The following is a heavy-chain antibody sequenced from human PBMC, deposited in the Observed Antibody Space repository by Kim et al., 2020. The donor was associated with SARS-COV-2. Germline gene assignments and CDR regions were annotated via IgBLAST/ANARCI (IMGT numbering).Heavy chain of an antibody. CDR3: ARPYSGYDYGTYYFDY. V-gene: IGHV3-30*07. Sequence: SMKGRFTLSRDNSKNALNLQVTSLSAEDTAVYYCARPYSGYDYGTYYFDYWGQGTLVTVSS. D-gene: IGHD5-12*01. J-gene: IGHJ4*02.